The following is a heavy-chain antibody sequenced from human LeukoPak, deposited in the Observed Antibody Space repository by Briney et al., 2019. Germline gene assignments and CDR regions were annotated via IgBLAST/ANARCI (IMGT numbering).Heavy chain of an antibody. CDR1: GGTFSSYA. CDR2: IIPIFGTA. J-gene: IGHJ5*02. V-gene: IGHV1-69*05. CDR3: ARSGGPIFGVVISLLKYNWFDP. D-gene: IGHD3-3*01. Sequence: GASVKVSCRASGGTFSSYAISWVRQAPGQGLEWMGGIIPIFGTANYAQKFQGRVTITTDESTSTAYMELSSLRSEDTAVYYCARSGGPIFGVVISLLKYNWFDPWGQGTLVTVSS.